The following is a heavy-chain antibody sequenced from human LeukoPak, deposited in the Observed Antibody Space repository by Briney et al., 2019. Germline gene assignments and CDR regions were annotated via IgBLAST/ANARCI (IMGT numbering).Heavy chain of an antibody. CDR2: INQGGSEK. Sequence: ETLSLTCAVYGGSFSGYYWSWVRQAPGKGLEWVANINQGGSEKYYVDSVKGRFTISRDSAKNSLDLQMNSLRAEDAAVYYCARANYDFRSTNYYYYNYYMDVWGKGTTVTVSS. CDR1: GGSFSGYY. D-gene: IGHD3-3*01. V-gene: IGHV3-7*01. J-gene: IGHJ6*03. CDR3: ARANYDFRSTNYYYYNYYMDV.